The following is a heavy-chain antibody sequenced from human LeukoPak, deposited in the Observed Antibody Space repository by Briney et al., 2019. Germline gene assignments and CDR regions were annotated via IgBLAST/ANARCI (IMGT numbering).Heavy chain of an antibody. V-gene: IGHV3-30-3*01. CDR2: ISYDGSDK. Sequence: GGSLRLSCAASGFTFSSYAMHWVRQAPGKGLEWVAIISYDGSDKYYADSVKGRLTISRDNSKSTLYLQMISLRTEDTAVYYCARADGSVAGPPSGHWGPGTLVTVSS. J-gene: IGHJ4*02. D-gene: IGHD6-19*01. CDR1: GFTFSSYA. CDR3: ARADGSVAGPPSGH.